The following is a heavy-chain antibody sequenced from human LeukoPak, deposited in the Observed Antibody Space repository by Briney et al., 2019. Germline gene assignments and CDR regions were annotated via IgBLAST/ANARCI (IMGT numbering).Heavy chain of an antibody. D-gene: IGHD3-10*01. V-gene: IGHV3-23*01. J-gene: IGHJ4*02. CDR2: ISGSGGST. CDR3: AKYYGSGSLQNYFDY. CDR1: GFTFSTYA. Sequence: GGSLRLSCAASGFTFSTYAMSWVRQAPGKGLEWVSGISGSGGSTYYADSVKGRFTISRDNSKNTLYLQMNSLRAEDTAVYYCAKYYGSGSLQNYFDYWGQGTLVTVSS.